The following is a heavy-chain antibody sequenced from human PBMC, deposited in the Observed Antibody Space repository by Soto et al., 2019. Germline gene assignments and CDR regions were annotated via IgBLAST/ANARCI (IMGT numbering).Heavy chain of an antibody. Sequence: VSVKVSCKASGYTFTSYYMHWARQAPGQGLEWMGIINPSGGSTSYAQKFQGRVTMTRDTSTSTVYMELSSLRSEDTAVYYCARGAFGYCSGGSCPGGDAFDIWGQGTMVTVSS. V-gene: IGHV1-46*03. D-gene: IGHD2-15*01. CDR1: GYTFTSYY. CDR3: ARGAFGYCSGGSCPGGDAFDI. J-gene: IGHJ3*02. CDR2: INPSGGST.